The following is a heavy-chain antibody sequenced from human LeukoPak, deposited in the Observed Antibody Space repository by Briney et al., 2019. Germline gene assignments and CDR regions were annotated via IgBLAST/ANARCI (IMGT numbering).Heavy chain of an antibody. J-gene: IGHJ4*02. CDR2: ISAYNGNT. CDR3: ARLYYYGSGSYYSFDY. V-gene: IGHV1-18*01. CDR1: GYTFTSYG. Sequence: ASVKVSCEASGYTFTSYGFTWVRQAPGQGLEWMGWISAYNGNTNYAQNLQGRVTMTTDTSTSTAYMELRSLRSDDTAVYYCARLYYYGSGSYYSFDYWGQGTLVTVSS. D-gene: IGHD3-10*01.